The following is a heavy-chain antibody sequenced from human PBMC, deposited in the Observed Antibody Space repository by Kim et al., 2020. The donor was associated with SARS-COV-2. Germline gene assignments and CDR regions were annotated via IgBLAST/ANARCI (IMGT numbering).Heavy chain of an antibody. Sequence: SETLSLTCTVSGGSISSSSYYWGWIRQPPGKGLEWIGSIYYSGSTYYNPSLKSRVTISLDTSKNQFSLKLSSVTAADTAVYYCARHGSRATVTNDDAFDIWGQGTMVTVSS. CDR2: IYYSGST. CDR1: GGSISSSSYY. V-gene: IGHV4-39*01. CDR3: ARHGSRATVTNDDAFDI. J-gene: IGHJ3*02. D-gene: IGHD4-17*01.